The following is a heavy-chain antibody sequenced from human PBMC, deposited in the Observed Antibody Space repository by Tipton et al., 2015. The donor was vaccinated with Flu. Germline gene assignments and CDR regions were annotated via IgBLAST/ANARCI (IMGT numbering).Heavy chain of an antibody. D-gene: IGHD2-2*01. V-gene: IGHV4-34*01. J-gene: IGHJ3*02. CDR1: GGSFSGYY. CDR3: ARGGAAIHFHDAFDI. Sequence: TLSLTCAVYGGSFSGYYWSWIRQPPGRGLEWIGEINHSGSTNYNPSLKSRVTISVDTSKNQFSLKLSSVTAADTAVYYCARGGAAIHFHDAFDIWGQGTMVTVSS. CDR2: INHSGST.